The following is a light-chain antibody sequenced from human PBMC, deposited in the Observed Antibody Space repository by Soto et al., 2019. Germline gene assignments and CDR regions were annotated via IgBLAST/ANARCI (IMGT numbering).Light chain of an antibody. CDR3: QQYKHWPHFT. CDR1: QSVSTK. Sequence: EIVMTQSPATLSVSPGERATLSCRASQSVSTKLAWYRHKPGQAPRLLIYGASTRATGIPARFSVSGSGTEFTLTINSLQSEDFAVYYCQQYKHWPHFTFGPGTTVDIK. CDR2: GAS. V-gene: IGKV3-15*01. J-gene: IGKJ3*01.